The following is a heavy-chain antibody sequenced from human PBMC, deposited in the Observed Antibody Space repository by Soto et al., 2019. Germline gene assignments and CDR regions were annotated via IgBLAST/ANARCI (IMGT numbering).Heavy chain of an antibody. Sequence: PSETLSLTCAVSNYSISSGYYWGWIRQPPEKGLEYIGSIFHTGSTYYNPSLKSRVIISVDTSKNQFSLRLNSVTAEDTAVYFCARVAAAKLFAHWGQGTLVTVSS. CDR2: IFHTGST. CDR3: ARVAAAKLFAH. V-gene: IGHV4-38-2*01. CDR1: NYSISSGYY. D-gene: IGHD2-2*01. J-gene: IGHJ4*02.